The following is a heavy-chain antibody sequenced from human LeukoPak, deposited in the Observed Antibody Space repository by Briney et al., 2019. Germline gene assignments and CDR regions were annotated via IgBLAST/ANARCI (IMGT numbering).Heavy chain of an antibody. D-gene: IGHD5-18*01. CDR2: INPSGGST. CDR1: GYTFTSYY. Sequence: ASVKVSCKASGYTFTSYYMHWVRQAPGQGLEWMGIINPSGGSTSYAQKFQGRVTMTRDTSTSTVYMELSSLRSEDTAVYYCARSRGATAMVQAMDVWGQGTTVTVSS. V-gene: IGHV1-46*01. CDR3: ARSRGATAMVQAMDV. J-gene: IGHJ6*02.